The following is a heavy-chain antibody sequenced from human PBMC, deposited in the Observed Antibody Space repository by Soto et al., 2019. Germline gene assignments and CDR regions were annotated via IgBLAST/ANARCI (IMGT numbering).Heavy chain of an antibody. CDR3: ARQVHPRYSSG. J-gene: IGHJ4*02. D-gene: IGHD2-15*01. CDR1: GYTFTSYD. Sequence: ASVKVSCKASGYTFTSYDINCVRQAPGQGLEWVGWINPTSEYTAHAQKFQGRVTLTREISTATAYMELSSLTSEDTAVYFCARQVHPRYSSGWGPGTQVTVSS. V-gene: IGHV1-8*01. CDR2: INPTSEYT.